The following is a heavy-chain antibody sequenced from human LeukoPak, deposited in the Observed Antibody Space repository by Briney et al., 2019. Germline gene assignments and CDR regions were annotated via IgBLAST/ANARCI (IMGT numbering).Heavy chain of an antibody. J-gene: IGHJ4*02. CDR3: AKSQLVVYYFDY. CDR2: ISGSGGST. D-gene: IGHD6-13*01. Sequence: SGGSLRLSGAASGFPFSSYAMGWVRQAPGKGLEWVSGISGSGGSTYYADSVKGRFTISRDNSKNTLYLQMNSLRAEDTAVYYCAKSQLVVYYFDYWGQGTLVTVSS. CDR1: GFPFSSYA. V-gene: IGHV3-23*01.